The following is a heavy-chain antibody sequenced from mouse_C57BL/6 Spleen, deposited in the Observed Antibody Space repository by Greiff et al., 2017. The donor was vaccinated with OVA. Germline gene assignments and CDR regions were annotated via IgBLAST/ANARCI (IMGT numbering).Heavy chain of an antibody. D-gene: IGHD1-1*01. CDR3: ARSTTVVRNWYCDV. V-gene: IGHV1-59*01. CDR2: IDPSDSYT. J-gene: IGHJ1*03. CDR1: GYTFTSYW. Sequence: VQLQQPGAELVRPGTSVKLSCKASGYTFTSYWMHWVKQRPGQGLEWIGVIDPSDSYTNYNQKFKGKATLTVDTSSSTAYMQLSSLTSEDSAVYYCARSTTVVRNWYCDVWGTGTTVTVSS.